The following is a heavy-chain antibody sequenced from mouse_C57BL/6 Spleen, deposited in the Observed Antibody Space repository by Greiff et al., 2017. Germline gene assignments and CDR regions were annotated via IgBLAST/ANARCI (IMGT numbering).Heavy chain of an antibody. CDR3: ARNYGSSYEYFDV. D-gene: IGHD1-1*01. CDR1: GYTFTSYW. Sequence: QVQLQQPGAELVKPGASVKMSCKASGYTFTSYWITWVKQRPGQGLEWIGDIYPGSGSINYNEKVKSKVTLTVDTSSSTAYMQLSSLTSEDSAVNYCARNYGSSYEYFDVWGTGTTVTVSS. J-gene: IGHJ1*03. V-gene: IGHV1-55*01. CDR2: IYPGSGSI.